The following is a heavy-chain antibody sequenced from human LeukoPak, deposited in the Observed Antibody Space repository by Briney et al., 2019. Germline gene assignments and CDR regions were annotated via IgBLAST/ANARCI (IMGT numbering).Heavy chain of an antibody. CDR3: ARDRGCSSTNCYPDAFDI. D-gene: IGHD2-2*01. CDR1: GGFVTGYY. V-gene: IGHV4-59*02. CDR2: IYYSRNT. Sequence: SETLSLTCTVSGGFVTGYYWSWTRQPPGRGLEWLGYIYYSRNTNYNPSLKSRVTISVDTSNNQFSLRLDSVTAADTAVYYCARDRGCSSTNCYPDAFDIWGRGTMVTVSS. J-gene: IGHJ3*02.